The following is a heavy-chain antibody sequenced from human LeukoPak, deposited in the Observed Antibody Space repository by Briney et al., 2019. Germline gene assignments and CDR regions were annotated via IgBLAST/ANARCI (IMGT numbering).Heavy chain of an antibody. V-gene: IGHV4-39*01. CDR1: GGSISSSSDY. CDR3: ARNRHSFVVYVPN. Sequence: SSETLSLTCTVSGGSISSSSDYWGWIRQPPGKGLEWIGSIDHSGSTYYNPSLKSRLTISVDTSKNQFSLKLSSVTAADTAVYYCARNRHSFVVYVPNWGQGTLVTVSS. D-gene: IGHD2-8*02. CDR2: IDHSGST. J-gene: IGHJ4*02.